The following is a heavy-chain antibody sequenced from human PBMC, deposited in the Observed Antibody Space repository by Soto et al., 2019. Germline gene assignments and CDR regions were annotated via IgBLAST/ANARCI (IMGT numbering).Heavy chain of an antibody. V-gene: IGHV5-51*01. J-gene: IGHJ4*02. D-gene: IGHD6-6*01. CDR3: ARTRAPYIAARPGGFDY. CDR2: IYPGDSDT. CDR1: GYSFTSYW. Sequence: GESLKISCKGSGYSFTSYWIGWVRQMPGKGLEWMGIIYPGDSDTRYSPSFQGQVTISADKSISTAYLQWSSLKASDTAMYYCARTRAPYIAARPGGFDYWGQGTLVTVSS.